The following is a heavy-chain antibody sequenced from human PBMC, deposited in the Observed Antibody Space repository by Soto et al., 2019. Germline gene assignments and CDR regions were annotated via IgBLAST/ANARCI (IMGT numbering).Heavy chain of an antibody. CDR1: GGSISSSSYY. CDR3: ARDGAGDIDY. D-gene: IGHD7-27*01. V-gene: IGHV4-39*07. J-gene: IGHJ4*02. CDR2: IYYSGST. Sequence: SETLSLTCTVSGGSISSSSYYWGWIRQPPGKGLEWIGSIYYSGSTYYNPSLKIRVTISVDTAKNQFSLKLSSVTAADTAVYYCARDGAGDIDYWGQGTLVTVSS.